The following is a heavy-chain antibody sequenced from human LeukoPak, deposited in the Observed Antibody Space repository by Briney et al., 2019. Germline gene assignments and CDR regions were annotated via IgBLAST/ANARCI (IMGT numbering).Heavy chain of an antibody. CDR2: FDPDGGET. CDR3: ATATGGAWVHNGMDV. V-gene: IGHV1-24*01. D-gene: IGHD7-27*01. Sequence: ASVKVSCKVSGYTLTELSMHWVRQAPGKGLGWMGGFDPDGGETVYAQKFQGGVTMTEDTSTDTAYMELSSLRSEDTAVYYCATATGGAWVHNGMDVWGQGTTVTVSS. CDR1: GYTLTELS. J-gene: IGHJ6*02.